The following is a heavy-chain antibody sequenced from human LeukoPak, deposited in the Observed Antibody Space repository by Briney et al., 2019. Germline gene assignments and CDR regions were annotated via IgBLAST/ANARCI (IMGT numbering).Heavy chain of an antibody. Sequence: PSETLSLTCTVSGGSISSSSYYWGWIRQPPGKGLEWIGSIYYSGSTYYNPSLKSRVTISVDTSKNQFSLKLSSVTAADTAVYYCARVGGEQWLVRVHYFDYWGQGTLVTVSS. CDR1: GGSISSSSYY. V-gene: IGHV4-39*07. CDR3: ARVGGEQWLVRVHYFDY. J-gene: IGHJ4*02. D-gene: IGHD6-19*01. CDR2: IYYSGST.